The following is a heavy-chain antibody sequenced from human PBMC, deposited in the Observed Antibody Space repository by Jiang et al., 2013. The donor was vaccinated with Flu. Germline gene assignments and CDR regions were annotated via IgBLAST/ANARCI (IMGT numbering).Heavy chain of an antibody. Sequence: GAEVKKPGASVKVSCKASGYTFTGNYMHWVRQAPGQGLEWMGWINPNSGGTSYSQKFQGRVTMTRDTSISTAYMELRSLRSDDTAVYYCVRYKEYSPSGYYGMDVWGQGDHGHRLL. J-gene: IGHJ6*02. V-gene: IGHV1-2*02. CDR3: VRYKEYSPSGYYGMDV. CDR2: INPNSGGT. D-gene: IGHD6-6*01. CDR1: GYTFTGNY.